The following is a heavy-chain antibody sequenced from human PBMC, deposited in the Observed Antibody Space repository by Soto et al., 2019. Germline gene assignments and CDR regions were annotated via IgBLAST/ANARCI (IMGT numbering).Heavy chain of an antibody. CDR2: IKQDGSEK. CDR3: ARDNPYYDFWSGYQNWFDP. D-gene: IGHD3-3*01. CDR1: GFTFSSYW. J-gene: IGHJ5*02. V-gene: IGHV3-7*01. Sequence: GGSLRLSCAASGFTFSSYWMSWVRQAPGKGLEWVANIKQDGSEKYYVDSVKGRFTISRDNAKNSLYLQMNSLRAEDTAVYYCARDNPYYDFWSGYQNWFDPWGQGTLVTVS.